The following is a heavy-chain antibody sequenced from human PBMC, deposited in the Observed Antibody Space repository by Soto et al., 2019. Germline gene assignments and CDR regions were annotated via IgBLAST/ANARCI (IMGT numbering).Heavy chain of an antibody. CDR2: INWNSGSI. Sequence: EVQLVESGGGLVQPGRSLRLSCAASGFTFDDYAMHWVRQVPGKGLEWVSGINWNSGSIGYADSVKGRFAISRDNAKTYLHLQMNSRRAEDTAFYYCVKDESINWYSGHFRHWGQGTLVTVSS. V-gene: IGHV3-9*01. D-gene: IGHD6-13*01. CDR1: GFTFDDYA. CDR3: VKDESINWYSGHFRH. J-gene: IGHJ1*01.